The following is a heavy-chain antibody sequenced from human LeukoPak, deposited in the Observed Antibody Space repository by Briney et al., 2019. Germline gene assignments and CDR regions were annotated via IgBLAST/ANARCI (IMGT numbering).Heavy chain of an antibody. V-gene: IGHV5-51*01. J-gene: IGHJ6*02. Sequence: GESLKISCKGSGYSFTSYWIGWVRQMPGKGLGWMGIIYPGDSDTRYSPSFQGQVTISADKSISTAYLQWSSLKASDTAMYYCARRRITMVRGNWDYYGMDVWGQGTTVTVSS. CDR1: GYSFTSYW. CDR2: IYPGDSDT. D-gene: IGHD3-10*01. CDR3: ARRRITMVRGNWDYYGMDV.